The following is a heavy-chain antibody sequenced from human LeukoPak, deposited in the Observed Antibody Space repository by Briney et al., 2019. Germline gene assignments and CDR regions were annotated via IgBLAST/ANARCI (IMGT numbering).Heavy chain of an antibody. CDR3: VRNLAVAGTCFDS. D-gene: IGHD6-19*01. Sequence: GGSLRLSCAASGFTFRNYWMSWVRQAPGTGLEWVANIKQDGSDRNYVTSVRGRFTISRDNAESSLYLQMNSLRVEDTAVYYCVRNLAVAGTCFDSWGQGTLVTVSS. CDR2: IKQDGSDR. J-gene: IGHJ4*02. V-gene: IGHV3-7*03. CDR1: GFTFRNYW.